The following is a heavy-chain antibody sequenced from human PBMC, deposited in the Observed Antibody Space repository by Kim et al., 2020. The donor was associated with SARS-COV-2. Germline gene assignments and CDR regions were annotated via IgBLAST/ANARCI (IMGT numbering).Heavy chain of an antibody. J-gene: IGHJ3*02. CDR3: TRMPFYGDYDPDI. D-gene: IGHD4-17*01. CDR1: GFTFSNAW. Sequence: GGSLRLSCAASGFTFSNAWMSWVRQALGKGLEWVGRIKSKTDGGTTDYAAPVKGRFTISRDDSKNTLYLQMNSLKTEDTAVYYCTRMPFYGDYDPDIWGQGTMVTVSS. V-gene: IGHV3-15*01. CDR2: IKSKTDGGTT.